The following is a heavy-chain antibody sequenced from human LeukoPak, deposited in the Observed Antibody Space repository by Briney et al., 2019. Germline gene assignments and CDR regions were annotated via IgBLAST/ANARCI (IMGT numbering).Heavy chain of an antibody. CDR3: AKDTIAAAGTNY. CDR2: ISSSGSTT. J-gene: IGHJ4*02. V-gene: IGHV3-11*01. Sequence: GGSLRLSCAASGFTFSDYYMSWIRQAPGKGLEWVSYISSSGSTTYYADSVKGRFTISRDNSKNTLYLQMNSLRAEDTAVYYCAKDTIAAAGTNYWGQGTLVTVSS. CDR1: GFTFSDYY. D-gene: IGHD6-13*01.